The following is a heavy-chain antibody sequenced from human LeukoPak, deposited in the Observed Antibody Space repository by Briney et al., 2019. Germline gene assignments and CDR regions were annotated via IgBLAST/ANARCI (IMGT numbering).Heavy chain of an antibody. D-gene: IGHD2/OR15-2a*01. Sequence: ASVKVSCKASGYTFNNYGIGWVRQAPGQGLEWVGWISAYNGNTNYAKKLQGRVTMTTDTSTSTAYMEVRSLRYDDTAVYYCARDPYFLGFLADYYMDVWGQGTTVTISS. CDR3: ARDPYFLGFLADYYMDV. V-gene: IGHV1-18*01. CDR1: GYTFNNYG. CDR2: ISAYNGNT. J-gene: IGHJ6*03.